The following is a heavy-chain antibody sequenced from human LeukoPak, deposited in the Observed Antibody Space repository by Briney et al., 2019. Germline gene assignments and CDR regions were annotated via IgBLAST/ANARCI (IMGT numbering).Heavy chain of an antibody. V-gene: IGHV1-69*01. D-gene: IGHD4-17*01. CDR3: VRQGDHGDYTFGH. J-gene: IGHJ4*02. CDR2: ITPIFGTS. Sequence: ASVKVSCKASGGTFSSFTLSWVRQAPGQGLEWVGGITPIFGTSNYAQNFQGRVTITAQESTSTVYMELSRLTSEDPAIYYCVRQGDHGDYTFGHWGQGTLVTVSS. CDR1: GGTFSSFT.